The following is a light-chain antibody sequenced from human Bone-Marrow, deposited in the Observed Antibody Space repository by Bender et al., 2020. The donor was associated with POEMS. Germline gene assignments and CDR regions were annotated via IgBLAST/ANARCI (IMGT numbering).Light chain of an antibody. J-gene: IGLJ2*01. V-gene: IGLV1-40*01. CDR3: QSFDGSLNAVV. CDR2: GDT. CDR1: NTNIGIGFD. Sequence: QSVLTQPPSVSGAPGQRVTISCTGSNTNIGIGFDVNWYQVLPGTAPRLLIYGDTKRPSGVPARFSGSTSGPSGSLTITGLQAEDEADYFCQSFDGSLNAVVFGGGTKLTVL.